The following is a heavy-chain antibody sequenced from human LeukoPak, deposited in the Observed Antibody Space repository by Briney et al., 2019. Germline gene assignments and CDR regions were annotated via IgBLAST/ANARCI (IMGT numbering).Heavy chain of an antibody. D-gene: IGHD5-12*01. CDR2: ISGSGGRT. CDR1: GFTFSIYP. CDR3: AKCKAIVARPGDGLDG. Sequence: GGSLRLSCAASGFTFSIYPMTWVRQAPGKGLEWVSAISGSGGRTYYADSVKGRFTISRDNSKNTLYPQMHSQNAEHQDVYFWAKCKAIVARPGDGLDGWGQGTTVTV. J-gene: IGHJ6*02. V-gene: IGHV3-23*01.